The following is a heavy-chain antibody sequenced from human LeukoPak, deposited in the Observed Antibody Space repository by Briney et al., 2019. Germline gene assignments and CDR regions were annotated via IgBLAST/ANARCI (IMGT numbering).Heavy chain of an antibody. Sequence: GGSLRLSCAASGFTFSNAWMSWVRQAPGKGLEWVGRIKSKSAGGKTDYAAPMKGRFTISRDDSKNTLYLQMNSLKTEDTAVYYCARAPTYRGYMDVWGKGTTVTVSS. CDR3: ARAPTYRGYMDV. J-gene: IGHJ6*03. V-gene: IGHV3-15*01. CDR1: GFTFSNAW. D-gene: IGHD4-11*01. CDR2: IKSKSAGGKT.